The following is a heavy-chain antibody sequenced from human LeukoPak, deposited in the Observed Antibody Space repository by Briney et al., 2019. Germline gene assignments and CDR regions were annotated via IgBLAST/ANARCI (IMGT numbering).Heavy chain of an antibody. CDR3: ARVDRIFGVANFDY. J-gene: IGHJ4*02. Sequence: GASVKVSCKASGYTFTSYDINWVRQATGQGLEWMGWMNPNSSNTGYAQKFQGRVTITRNTSISTAYMELSSLRSEDTAVYYCARVDRIFGVANFDYWGQGTLVTVSS. V-gene: IGHV1-8*03. CDR2: MNPNSSNT. CDR1: GYTFTSYD. D-gene: IGHD3-3*01.